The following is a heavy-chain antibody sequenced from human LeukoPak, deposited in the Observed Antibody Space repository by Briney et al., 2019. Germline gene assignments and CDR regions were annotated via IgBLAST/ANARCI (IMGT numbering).Heavy chain of an antibody. CDR1: GGSISSYY. CDR3: AREHSSSSSLDY. Sequence: SETLSLTCTVSGGSISSYYWSWIRQPPGKGLEWIGYIYYSGSTNYNPSLKSRVTISVDTSKNQFSLKLSSVTAADTAVYYCAREHSSSSSLDYWGQGTLVTASS. D-gene: IGHD6-6*01. V-gene: IGHV4-59*01. CDR2: IYYSGST. J-gene: IGHJ4*02.